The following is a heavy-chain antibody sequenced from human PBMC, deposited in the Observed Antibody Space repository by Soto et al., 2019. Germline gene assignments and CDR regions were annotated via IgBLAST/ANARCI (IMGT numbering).Heavy chain of an antibody. Sequence: GGSLRLSCAASGFSVSSNYMSWVRQAPGKGLEWVSVIYSGGTPYYAGSVKGRFTISRDNSKNTLYLQMNSLRAEDTAVYYCAKIGTSSFSFDYWGQGTLVTVSS. CDR2: IYSGGTP. CDR1: GFSVSSNY. D-gene: IGHD6-6*01. V-gene: IGHV3-53*01. J-gene: IGHJ4*02. CDR3: AKIGTSSFSFDY.